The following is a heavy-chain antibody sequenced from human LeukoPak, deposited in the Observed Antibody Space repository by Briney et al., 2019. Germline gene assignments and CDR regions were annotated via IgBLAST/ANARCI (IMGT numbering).Heavy chain of an antibody. J-gene: IGHJ4*02. D-gene: IGHD5-12*01. CDR1: GFTFSSYG. Sequence: PGGSLRLSCAASGFTFSSYGKHWVRQAPGKGLEWVAFIRYNGSNKYYADFVKGRFTISRDNSKNTLYLQMNSLRAEDTALYYCAKDLVATGPYYFDYWGQGTLVTVSS. V-gene: IGHV3-30*02. CDR3: AKDLVATGPYYFDY. CDR2: IRYNGSNK.